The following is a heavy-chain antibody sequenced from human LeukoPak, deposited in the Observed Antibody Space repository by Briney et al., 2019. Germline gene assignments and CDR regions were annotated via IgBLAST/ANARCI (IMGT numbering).Heavy chain of an antibody. CDR3: ARAVSPITMVRGVFDP. CDR1: GFSFSSYA. J-gene: IGHJ5*02. Sequence: GGSLRLSCATSGFSFSSYAMSWVRQAPGKELEWVSSISSSSSYIYYADSVKGRFTISRDNAKNSLYLQMNSLRAEDTAVYYCARAVSPITMVRGVFDPWGQGTLVTVSS. D-gene: IGHD3-10*01. V-gene: IGHV3-21*01. CDR2: ISSSSSYI.